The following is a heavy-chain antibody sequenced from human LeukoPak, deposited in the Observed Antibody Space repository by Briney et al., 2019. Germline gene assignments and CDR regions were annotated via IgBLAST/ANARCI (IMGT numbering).Heavy chain of an antibody. Sequence: GGSLRLSCAASGFTFSSYGMHWVRQAPGKGLEWVAVISYDGSNKYYADSVKGRFTISRDNAKNSLSLQMNSLRVEDMAIYYCARVRGYSGSGTFWYFDLWGRGTLVTVSS. CDR3: ARVRGYSGSGTFWYFDL. D-gene: IGHD3-10*01. CDR1: GFTFSSYG. CDR2: ISYDGSNK. J-gene: IGHJ2*01. V-gene: IGHV3-30*03.